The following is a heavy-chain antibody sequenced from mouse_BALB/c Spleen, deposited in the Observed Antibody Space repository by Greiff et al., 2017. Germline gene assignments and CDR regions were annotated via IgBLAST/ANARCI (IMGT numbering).Heavy chain of an antibody. CDR1: GFTFSDYG. CDR2: ISNLAYSI. D-gene: IGHD1-1*01. Sequence: EVKLMESGGGLVQPGGSRKLSCAASGFTFSDYGMAWVRQAPGKGPEWVAFISNLAYSIYYADTVTGRFTISRENAKNTLYLEMSSLRSEDTAMYYCARAYGSRRAWFAYWGQGTLVTVSA. J-gene: IGHJ3*01. V-gene: IGHV5-15*02. CDR3: ARAYGSRRAWFAY.